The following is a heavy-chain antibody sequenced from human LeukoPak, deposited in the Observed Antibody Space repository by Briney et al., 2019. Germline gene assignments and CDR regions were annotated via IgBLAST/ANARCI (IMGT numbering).Heavy chain of an antibody. Sequence: GASVKVSCKASGYTFSSYMHWVRQAPGQGHEWMGIINPSSGSTSYAQKFHDRVTMTRVTSTGTLYMELSSLRSEDTAVYYCARGNYGKATDIWGQGTMVTVSS. D-gene: IGHD4-11*01. J-gene: IGHJ3*02. CDR1: GYTFSSY. CDR2: INPSSGST. CDR3: ARGNYGKATDI. V-gene: IGHV1-46*01.